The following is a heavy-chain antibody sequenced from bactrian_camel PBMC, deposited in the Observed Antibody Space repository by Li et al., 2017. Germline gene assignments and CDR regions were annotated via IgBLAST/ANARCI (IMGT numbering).Heavy chain of an antibody. Sequence: HVQLVESGGGSVQAGGSLRLTCTFSETRYCMGWFRQLPGKDREGVAVMDSLGRTKYADSVNGRFTISKGNAKNTVDLQMNSLKPEDTAMYYCAARGPYCYTKLSVADFTYWGQGTQVTVS. CDR3: AARGPYCYTKLSVADFTY. V-gene: IGHV3S9*01. J-gene: IGHJ6*01. D-gene: IGHD2*01. CDR2: MDSLGRT. CDR1: ETRYC.